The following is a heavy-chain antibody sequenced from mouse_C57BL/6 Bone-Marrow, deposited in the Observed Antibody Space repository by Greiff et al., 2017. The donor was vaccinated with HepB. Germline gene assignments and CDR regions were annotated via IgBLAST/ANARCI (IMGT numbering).Heavy chain of an antibody. CDR2: SRNKANDYTT. CDR1: GFTFSDFY. J-gene: IGHJ2*01. V-gene: IGHV7-1*01. D-gene: IGHD1-1*01. CDR3: ARDPITTVVDFDY. Sequence: EVQVVESGGGLVQSGRSLRLSCATSGFTFSDFYMEWVRQAPGKGLEWIAASRNKANDYTTEYSASVKGRFIVSRDTSQSILYLQMNALRAEDTAIYYCARDPITTVVDFDYWGQGTTLTVSS.